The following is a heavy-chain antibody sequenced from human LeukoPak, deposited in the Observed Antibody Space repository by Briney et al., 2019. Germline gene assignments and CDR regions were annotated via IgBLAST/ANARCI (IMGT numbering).Heavy chain of an antibody. CDR1: GFTFSTYG. CDR3: AGRGSGSYFDY. J-gene: IGHJ4*02. Sequence: PGGSLRLSCAASGFTFSTYGMNWVRQAPGKGLEWVSAISGSGDTTYYADSVKGRFTISRDNSKNTLYLQMHSLRAEDTAVYYCAGRGSGSYFDYWGQGTLVTVSS. CDR2: ISGSGDTT. V-gene: IGHV3-23*01. D-gene: IGHD3-10*01.